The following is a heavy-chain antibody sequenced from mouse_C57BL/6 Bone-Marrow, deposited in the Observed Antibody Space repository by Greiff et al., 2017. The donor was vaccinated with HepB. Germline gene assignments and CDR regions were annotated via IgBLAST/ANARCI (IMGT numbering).Heavy chain of an antibody. CDR3: ARNFGGGYDEGLAY. V-gene: IGHV2-9-1*01. CDR2: IWTGGGT. D-gene: IGHD2-2*01. CDR1: GFSLTSYA. Sequence: VMLVESGPGLVAPSQSLSITCTVSGFSLTSYAISWVRQPPGKGLEWLGVIWTGGGTNYNSALKSRLSISKDNSKSQVFLKMNSLQTDDTARYYCARNFGGGYDEGLAYWGQGTLVTVSA. J-gene: IGHJ3*01.